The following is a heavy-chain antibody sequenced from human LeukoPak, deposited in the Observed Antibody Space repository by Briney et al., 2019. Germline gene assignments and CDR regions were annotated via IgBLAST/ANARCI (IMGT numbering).Heavy chain of an antibody. Sequence: GGSLRLSCAASGFTFDDYAMHWVRQAPGKGLEWVSGISWNSGSIGYADSVRGRFTISRDNAKNSLYLQMNSLRAEDTALYYCAKEGQQLEEEQYFQHWGQGTLVTVSS. V-gene: IGHV3-9*01. J-gene: IGHJ1*01. CDR3: AKEGQQLEEEQYFQH. CDR1: GFTFDDYA. D-gene: IGHD6-13*01. CDR2: ISWNSGSI.